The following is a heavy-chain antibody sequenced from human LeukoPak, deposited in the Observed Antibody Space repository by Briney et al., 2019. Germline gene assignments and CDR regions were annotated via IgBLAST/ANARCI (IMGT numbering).Heavy chain of an antibody. CDR3: ATPRYTRPYYYYYMDV. CDR1: GGTFSSYA. CDR2: IIPIFGTA. D-gene: IGHD2-2*02. Sequence: SVKVSCKAFGGTFSSYAISWVRQAPGQGLEWMGGIIPIFGTANYAQKFQGRVTITADESTSTAYMELSSLRSEDTAVYYCATPRYTRPYYYYYMDVWGKGTTVTVSS. V-gene: IGHV1-69*01. J-gene: IGHJ6*03.